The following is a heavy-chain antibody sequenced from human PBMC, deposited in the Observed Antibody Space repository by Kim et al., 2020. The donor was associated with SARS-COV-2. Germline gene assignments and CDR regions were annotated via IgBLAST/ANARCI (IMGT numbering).Heavy chain of an antibody. J-gene: IGHJ4*02. Sequence: GGSLRLSCSASGFTFSSYAMHWVRQAPGKGLEYVSAISSNGGSTYYADSVKGRFTISRDNSKNTLYLQMSSLRAEDTAVYYCVKNWEESWFGELLFDYWGQGTLVTVSS. CDR1: GFTFSSYA. CDR2: ISSNGGST. D-gene: IGHD3-10*01. V-gene: IGHV3-64D*09. CDR3: VKNWEESWFGELLFDY.